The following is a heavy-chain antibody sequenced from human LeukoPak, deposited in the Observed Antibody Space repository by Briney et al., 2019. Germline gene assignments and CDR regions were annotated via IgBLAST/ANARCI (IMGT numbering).Heavy chain of an antibody. Sequence: GESLRLSCVAPGFTFSGYSMSWVRQAPGKGLEWVALIPYDGSNKYYADSVKGRFTVSRDNSKNTLYLQMNSLRAEDTAVYYCARGRHSDYMDVWGKGTTVTVSS. CDR2: IPYDGSNK. D-gene: IGHD1-1*01. CDR3: ARGRHSDYMDV. CDR1: GFTFSGYS. J-gene: IGHJ6*03. V-gene: IGHV3-30*03.